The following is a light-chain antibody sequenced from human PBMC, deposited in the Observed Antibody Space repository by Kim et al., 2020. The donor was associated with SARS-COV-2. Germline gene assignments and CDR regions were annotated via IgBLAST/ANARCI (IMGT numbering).Light chain of an antibody. V-gene: IGKV4-1*01. J-gene: IGKJ4*01. CDR3: QQYYRTPPT. CDR1: QNVLYNSNRKNY. CDR2: WAS. Sequence: ATINCKSSQNVLYNSNRKNYIDWYQQKPGQPPKLLIYWASTRESGVPDRFSGSGYGTDFTLTISSLQAEDVAVYYCQQYYRTPPTFGGGTKVDIK.